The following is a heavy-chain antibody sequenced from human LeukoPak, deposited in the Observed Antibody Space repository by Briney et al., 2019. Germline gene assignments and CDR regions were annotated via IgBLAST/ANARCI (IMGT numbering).Heavy chain of an antibody. CDR1: GFTFSSYW. CDR3: ARSSNRAGVLFDY. V-gene: IGHV3-7*03. Sequence: GSLRLSCAASGFTFSSYWMNWARQAPGKGLEWVASINHNGNVNYYVDSVKGRFTISRDNAKNSLYLQMSNLRAEDTAVYYCARSSNRAGVLFDYWGQGTLVTVSS. CDR2: INHNGNVN. J-gene: IGHJ4*02. D-gene: IGHD2/OR15-2a*01.